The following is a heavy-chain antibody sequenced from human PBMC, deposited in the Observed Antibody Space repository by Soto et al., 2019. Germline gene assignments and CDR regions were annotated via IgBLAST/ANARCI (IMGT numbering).Heavy chain of an antibody. CDR3: AKDNSPYSGYNSFDY. CDR2: ISGSDTNT. V-gene: IGHV3-23*01. D-gene: IGHD5-12*01. Sequence: ESGGGLIQPGGSLRLSCAASGFTFSSYVMSWVRQAPGTGLEWVSGISGSDTNTYYADSVKGRFTISRDNSKNTLYLQMTSLRAEDTAEYYCAKDNSPYSGYNSFDYWGEGTLVTVSS. J-gene: IGHJ4*02. CDR1: GFTFSSYV.